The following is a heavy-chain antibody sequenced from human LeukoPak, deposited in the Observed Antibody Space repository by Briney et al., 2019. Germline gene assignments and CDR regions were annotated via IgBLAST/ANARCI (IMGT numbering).Heavy chain of an antibody. CDR1: GGSISIYY. Sequence: SETLSLTCTVSGGSISIYYWSWIRQPPGKGLEWIGYIYYSGSTNYNPSLKSRVTISVDTSKNQFSLKLGSVTAADTAVYYCATWGSRDYFDYWGQGTLVTVSS. J-gene: IGHJ4*02. CDR3: ATWGSRDYFDY. V-gene: IGHV4-59*01. D-gene: IGHD1-26*01. CDR2: IYYSGST.